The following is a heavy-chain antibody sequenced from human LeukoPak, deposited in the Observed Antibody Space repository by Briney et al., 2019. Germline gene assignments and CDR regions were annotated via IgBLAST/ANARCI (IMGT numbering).Heavy chain of an antibody. Sequence: GGSLRLSCAASGFTFGSYAMSWVRQAPGKGLEWVSAISGSGGSTYYADSVKGRFTISRDNSKNTLYLQMNSLRAEDTAVYYCAKAQPPHYYGSGSYYPFDYWGQGTLVTVSS. CDR1: GFTFGSYA. J-gene: IGHJ4*02. V-gene: IGHV3-23*01. CDR3: AKAQPPHYYGSGSYYPFDY. D-gene: IGHD3-10*01. CDR2: ISGSGGST.